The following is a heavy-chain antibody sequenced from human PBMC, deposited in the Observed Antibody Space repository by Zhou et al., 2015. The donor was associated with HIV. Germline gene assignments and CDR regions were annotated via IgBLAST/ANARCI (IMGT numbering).Heavy chain of an antibody. CDR3: ARDSNSNYYDSTRNRGXFDI. V-gene: IGHV1-69*12. D-gene: IGHD3-22*01. CDR1: GGTFSSYA. CDR2: IIPIFGTA. Sequence: QVQLVQSGAEVKKPGSSVKVSCKASGGTFSSYAISWVRQAPGQGLEWMGGIIPIFGTANYAQKLQGRVTITADESTSTAYMELSSLRSEDTAVYYCARDSNSNYYDSTRNRGXFDIWARDNGHRLF. J-gene: IGHJ3*02.